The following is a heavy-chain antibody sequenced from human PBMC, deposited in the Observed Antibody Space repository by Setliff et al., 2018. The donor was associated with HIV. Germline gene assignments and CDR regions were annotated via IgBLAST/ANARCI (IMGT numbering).Heavy chain of an antibody. J-gene: IGHJ4*02. CDR1: GGSVGSGSYY. Sequence: SETLSLTCSVSGGSVGSGSYYWSWIRQSPGKGLEWLGYIYYSGSTTYNPSLKSRVTISVDTSKNQFSLKLSSVTAADTAVYYCARAPPYYYDSSGSSFRFDFWGQGTLVTVSS. CDR3: ARAPPYYYDSSGSSFRFDF. D-gene: IGHD3-22*01. CDR2: IYYSGST. V-gene: IGHV4-61*01.